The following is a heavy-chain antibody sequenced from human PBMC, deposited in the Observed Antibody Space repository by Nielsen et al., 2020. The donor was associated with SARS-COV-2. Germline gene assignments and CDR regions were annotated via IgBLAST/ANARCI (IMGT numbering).Heavy chain of an antibody. Sequence: GSLKISCAASGFTFNNFAMSWVRQAPGKGLEWVSTISSSDDSTYYADSVKGRFTISRDDSKNTLYLQMNSLRAEDTAVYYCALLAVAGRVSYYGMDVWGQGTTVTVSS. CDR2: ISSSDDST. D-gene: IGHD6-19*01. CDR1: GFTFNNFA. J-gene: IGHJ6*02. V-gene: IGHV3-23*01. CDR3: ALLAVAGRVSYYGMDV.